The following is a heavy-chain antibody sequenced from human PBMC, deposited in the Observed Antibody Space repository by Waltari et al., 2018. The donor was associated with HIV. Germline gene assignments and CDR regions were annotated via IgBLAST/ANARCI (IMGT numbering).Heavy chain of an antibody. J-gene: IGHJ3*02. D-gene: IGHD2-15*01. CDR2: IYADDST. CDR3: ARGSFSSGGGAFDI. Sequence: EVGLVESGGGLIQPGGSLRLSCIVSGFTVRDTYMTWVRQATGKGREWVSVIYADDSTFYADSVKGRFIISRDYSKNTLYLQMSSLRADDSAVYFCARGSFSSGGGAFDIWGLGAKVSVSS. CDR1: GFTVRDTY. V-gene: IGHV3-53*01.